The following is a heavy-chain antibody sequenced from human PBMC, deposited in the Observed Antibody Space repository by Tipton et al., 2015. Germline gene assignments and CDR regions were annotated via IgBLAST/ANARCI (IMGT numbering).Heavy chain of an antibody. J-gene: IGHJ4*02. CDR2: IQYSGST. D-gene: IGHD4-23*01. CDR1: SDSISKCY. CDR3: ARARGRHGGLFDS. V-gene: IGHV4-59*01. Sequence: TLSLTCTVSSDSISKCYWSWIRQPPGKELEWIGYIQYSGSTNYNPSLKSRVTISVDTSKTQFSLKMRSVTATDTAVYYCARARGRHGGLFDSWGQGTLVTVSS.